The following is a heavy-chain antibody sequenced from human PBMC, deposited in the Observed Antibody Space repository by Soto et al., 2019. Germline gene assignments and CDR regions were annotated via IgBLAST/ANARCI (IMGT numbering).Heavy chain of an antibody. V-gene: IGHV4-34*01. CDR1: GGSFSGYY. CDR2: INHSGST. Sequence: SETLSLTCAVYGGSFSGYYWSWIRQPPGKGLEWIGEINHSGSTNYNPSLKSRVTISVDTSKNQFSLKLSSVTAADTAVYYCARGAGGGFDPWGQGTLVTVSS. D-gene: IGHD3-16*01. CDR3: ARGAGGGFDP. J-gene: IGHJ5*02.